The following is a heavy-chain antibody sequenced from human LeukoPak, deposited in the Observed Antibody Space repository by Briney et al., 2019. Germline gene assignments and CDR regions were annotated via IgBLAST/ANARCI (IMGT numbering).Heavy chain of an antibody. D-gene: IGHD1-26*01. CDR2: INHSGST. CDR1: GGSFSGYY. CDR3: ANWVGNWFDP. J-gene: IGHJ5*02. V-gene: IGHV4-34*01. Sequence: SETLSLTCAVYGGSFSGYYWSWIRQPPGKGLEWIGEINHSGSTNYNPSLKSRVIMTVDTSKNQFLLWLRSVTAADTAIYYCANWVGNWFDPWGQGTLVTVSS.